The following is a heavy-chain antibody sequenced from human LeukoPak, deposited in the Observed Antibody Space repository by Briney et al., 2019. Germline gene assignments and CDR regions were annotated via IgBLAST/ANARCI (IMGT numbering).Heavy chain of an antibody. V-gene: IGHV3-21*01. CDR1: GFTFSSYS. CDR2: ISSSSSYI. J-gene: IGHJ3*02. CDR3: ARTRDGYNYDAFDI. D-gene: IGHD5-24*01. Sequence: GGSLRLSCAASGFTFSSYSMNWVRQAPGKGLEWVSSISSSSSYIYYADSVKGRFTISRDNAKNSLYLQMSSLRAEDTAVYYCARTRDGYNYDAFDIWGQGTMVTVSS.